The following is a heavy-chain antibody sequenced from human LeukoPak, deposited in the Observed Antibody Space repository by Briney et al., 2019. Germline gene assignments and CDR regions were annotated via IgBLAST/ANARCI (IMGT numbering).Heavy chain of an antibody. CDR2: IIPIFGTA. CDR3: ARDRDSSRWPYFDY. Sequence: SVKVSCKASGGTFSSYAISWVRQAPGQGLEWMGGIIPIFGTANYAQKFHGRVTITADESTSTAYMELSSLRSEDTAVYYCARDRDSSRWPYFDYWGQGTLVTVSS. V-gene: IGHV1-69*13. D-gene: IGHD6-13*01. J-gene: IGHJ4*02. CDR1: GGTFSSYA.